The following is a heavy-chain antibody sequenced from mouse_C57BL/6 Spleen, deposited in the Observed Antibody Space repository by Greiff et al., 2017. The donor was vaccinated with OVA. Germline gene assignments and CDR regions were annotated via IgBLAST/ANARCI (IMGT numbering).Heavy chain of an antibody. CDR2: IYPGDGDT. CDR1: GYAFSSSW. D-gene: IGHD4-1*01. CDR3: AREGNWDYFDY. V-gene: IGHV1-82*01. J-gene: IGHJ2*01. Sequence: QVQLQQSGPELVKPGASVKISCKASGYAFSSSWMNWVKQRPGKGLEWIGRIYPGDGDTNYNGKFKGKATLTADKSSSTAYMQLSSLTSEDSAVYFCAREGNWDYFDYWGQGTTLTVSS.